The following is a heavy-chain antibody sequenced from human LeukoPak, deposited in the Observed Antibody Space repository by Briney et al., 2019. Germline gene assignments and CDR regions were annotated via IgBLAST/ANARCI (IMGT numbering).Heavy chain of an antibody. D-gene: IGHD3-22*01. V-gene: IGHV3-23*01. CDR3: AKASHYYDSSGYYRLGYFNY. CDR2: ISGSGGTT. Sequence: GASLRLSCAASGFTFSSYAMSWVRQAPGKGLEWVSGISGSGGTTYYADSVKGRFTISRDNSKNTLYLQMNTLRAEDTAVYYCAKASHYYDSSGYYRLGYFNYWGQGTLVTVSP. CDR1: GFTFSSYA. J-gene: IGHJ4*02.